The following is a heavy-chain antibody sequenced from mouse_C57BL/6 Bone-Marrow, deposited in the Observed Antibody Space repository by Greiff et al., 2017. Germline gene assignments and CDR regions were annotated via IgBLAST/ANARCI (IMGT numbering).Heavy chain of an antibody. CDR2: INPNYGTT. Sequence: EVQLQESGPELVKPGASVKISCKASGYSFTDYNMNWVKQSNGKSLEWIGVINPNYGTTSYNQKFKGKATLTVDTSSSTAYMQLSSLTSEDSAVYYCARDELGHEYYFDYWGQGTTLTVSS. J-gene: IGHJ2*01. V-gene: IGHV1-39*01. CDR1: GYSFTDYN. D-gene: IGHD4-1*01. CDR3: ARDELGHEYYFDY.